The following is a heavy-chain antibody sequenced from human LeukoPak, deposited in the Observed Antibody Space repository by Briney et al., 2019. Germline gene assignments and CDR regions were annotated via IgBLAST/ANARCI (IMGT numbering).Heavy chain of an antibody. Sequence: GESLKISCKGSGYSFTSYWIGWVRQMPGKGLEWMGIIYPGDSDTRYSPSFQGQVTISADKSISTAYLQWSSLKASDTAMYYCARHDILEQPAAAFFDYWGQGTLVTVSS. J-gene: IGHJ4*02. CDR1: GYSFTSYW. CDR3: ARHDILEQPAAAFFDY. CDR2: IYPGDSDT. V-gene: IGHV5-51*01. D-gene: IGHD2-2*01.